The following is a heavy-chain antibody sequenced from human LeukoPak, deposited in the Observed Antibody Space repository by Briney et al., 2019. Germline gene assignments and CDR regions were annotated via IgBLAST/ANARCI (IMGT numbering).Heavy chain of an antibody. Sequence: GGSLRLSCVVSGFSFSTYGMHWVRQAPGKELEWVALLWYDGVIQYYPDSVKGRITISRDSSTNTVYLQMDSLRVEDTAVYYCARDLGHCSTGACYSTYLDYWGQGTLVTVSS. V-gene: IGHV3-33*01. D-gene: IGHD2-15*01. CDR2: LWYDGVIQ. CDR3: ARDLGHCSTGACYSTYLDY. J-gene: IGHJ4*02. CDR1: GFSFSTYG.